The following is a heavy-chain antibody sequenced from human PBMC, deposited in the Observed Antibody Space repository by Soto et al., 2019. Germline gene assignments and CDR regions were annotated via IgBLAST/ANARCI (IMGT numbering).Heavy chain of an antibody. V-gene: IGHV5-51*01. Sequence: PGESLKISCKGSGYSFTSYWIGWVRQMPGKGLEWMGIIYPGEYATRYSPSFQGQVTISADKSISTAYLQWSSLKASDTAMYYYAWTSAAAKYYYGXDVWGQGTTVTVSS. J-gene: IGHJ6*02. CDR1: GYSFTSYW. CDR2: IYPGEYAT. CDR3: AWTSAAAKYYYGXDV. D-gene: IGHD2-2*01.